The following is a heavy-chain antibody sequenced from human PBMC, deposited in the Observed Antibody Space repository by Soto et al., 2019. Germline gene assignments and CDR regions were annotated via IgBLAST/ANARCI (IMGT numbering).Heavy chain of an antibody. D-gene: IGHD3-22*01. CDR1: GFTFSSYA. Sequence: EVQLLESGGGLVQPGGSLRLSCAASGFTFSSYAMSWVRQAPGKGLEWVSAMSGSGGSTYYADSVKGRFSISRDNSKNTLSLQMNSLRAEDTAVYYCAKDFDDSSGYYLDAFDIWGQGTMVTVSS. V-gene: IGHV3-23*01. J-gene: IGHJ3*02. CDR2: MSGSGGST. CDR3: AKDFDDSSGYYLDAFDI.